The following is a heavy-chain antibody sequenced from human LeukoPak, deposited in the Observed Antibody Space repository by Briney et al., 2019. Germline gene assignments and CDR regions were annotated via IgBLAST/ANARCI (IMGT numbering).Heavy chain of an antibody. D-gene: IGHD2-2*02. CDR1: GYTFTGYY. CDR2: INSHSGGT. V-gene: IGHV1-2*02. J-gene: IGHJ4*02. CDR3: ARDQGQQHLYDY. Sequence: ASVKVAYKPSGYTFTGYYMEWVLHAPGHGLEWMGWINSHSGGTSYAQKFQGRVTMTRDTSISTVYMELSRLTSDHTAVYFCARDQGQQHLYDYWGQGTLVTVSS.